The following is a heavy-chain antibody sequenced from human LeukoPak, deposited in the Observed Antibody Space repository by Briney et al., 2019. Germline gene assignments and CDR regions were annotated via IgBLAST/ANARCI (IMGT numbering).Heavy chain of an antibody. D-gene: IGHD3-10*01. V-gene: IGHV4-34*01. Sequence: SETLSLTCAVYGGSFSGYYWSWIRQSPGRGLEWIGEINHSGSSNYNPSLKSRVTISIDTSKNQFSLKLNSVTAADTAVYYCARSPFKTSYYGSGSYYDFDYWGQGIMVTVSS. CDR3: ARSPFKTSYYGSGSYYDFDY. J-gene: IGHJ4*02. CDR1: GGSFSGYY. CDR2: INHSGSS.